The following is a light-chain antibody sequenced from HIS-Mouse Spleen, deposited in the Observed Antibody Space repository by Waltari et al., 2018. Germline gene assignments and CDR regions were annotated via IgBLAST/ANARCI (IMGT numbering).Light chain of an antibody. CDR2: EGS. CDR3: CSYAGSSTLV. Sequence: QSALTQPASVSGSPGQSITISCTGTSSDVGCYNLFSWYQQHPGKAPKRMIYEGSKRPSGVSNIFSGSKASNTASLTSSGLQAEDEADYYCCSYAGSSTLVFGGGTKLTVL. J-gene: IGLJ3*02. V-gene: IGLV2-23*01. CDR1: SSDVGCYNL.